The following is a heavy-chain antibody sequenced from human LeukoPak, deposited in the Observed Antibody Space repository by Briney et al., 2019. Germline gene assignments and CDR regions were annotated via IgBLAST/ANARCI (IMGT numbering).Heavy chain of an antibody. CDR3: ARDGANSNWSDPRNWFDP. CDR2: ITTGGSTI. D-gene: IGHD1-1*01. V-gene: IGHV3-11*01. J-gene: IGHJ5*02. Sequence: GGSLRLSCEASGFALSDYYMTWIRQTPGRGLEWVSYITTGGSTIYYADSVKGRFTISRDNSKNSLFLHMNSLRAEDTAIYYCARDGANSNWSDPRNWFDPWGQGTLVIVSS. CDR1: GFALSDYY.